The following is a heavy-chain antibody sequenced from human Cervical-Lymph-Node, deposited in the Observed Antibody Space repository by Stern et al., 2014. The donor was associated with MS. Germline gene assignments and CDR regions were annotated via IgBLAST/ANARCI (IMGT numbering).Heavy chain of an antibody. J-gene: IGHJ4*02. CDR1: GFTFSRYW. D-gene: IGHD3-9*01. CDR2: INSDGSST. V-gene: IGHV3-74*02. CDR3: ARPMGEILTGYHPLG. Sequence: EVHLVESGGGLVQPGGSLRLSCAASGFTFSRYWMNWVRQAPGKGLVWVSRINSDGSSTTYADSVKGRFTISRDNAKNTLYLQMNNLRAEDTAVYYCARPMGEILTGYHPLGWGQGTLVTVSS.